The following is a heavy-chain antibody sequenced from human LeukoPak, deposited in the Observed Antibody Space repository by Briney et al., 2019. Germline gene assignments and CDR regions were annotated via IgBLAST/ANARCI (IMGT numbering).Heavy chain of an antibody. V-gene: IGHV3-7*01. CDR2: IKQDGSEK. J-gene: IGHJ4*02. Sequence: PGGSLRLSCAASGFTFSRYWMSWVRQAPGKGLEWVANIKQDGSEKYYVDSVKGRFTISRDNAKNSLYPQMNSLRVDDTAVYYCARVGFGKLLPGLTFFDYWGQGTLVTVSS. D-gene: IGHD3-10*01. CDR3: ARVGFGKLLPGLTFFDY. CDR1: GFTFSRYW.